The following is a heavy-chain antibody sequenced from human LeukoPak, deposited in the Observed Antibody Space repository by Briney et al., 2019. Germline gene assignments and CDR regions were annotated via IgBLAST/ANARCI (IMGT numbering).Heavy chain of an antibody. D-gene: IGHD3-10*01. CDR2: INHSGST. CDR3: ATGGQVSYYGSGSDGQIRTGSEDP. J-gene: IGHJ5*02. CDR1: GGSFSGYY. Sequence: SETLSLTCAVYGGSFSGYYWSWIRQPPGKGLEWIGEINHSGSTNYNPSLKSRVTISVDTPKNQFSLKLSSVTAADTAVYYCATGGQVSYYGSGSDGQIRTGSEDPWGQGTLVTVSS. V-gene: IGHV4-34*01.